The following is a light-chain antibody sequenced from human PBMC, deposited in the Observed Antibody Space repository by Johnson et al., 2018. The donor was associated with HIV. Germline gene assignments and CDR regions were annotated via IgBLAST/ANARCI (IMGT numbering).Light chain of an antibody. CDR1: SYNIGNNY. CDR3: GTLDSSLSAGGV. V-gene: IGLV1-51*01. CDR2: DNN. J-gene: IGLJ1*01. Sequence: QSVLTQPPSVSAAPGQKVTISCSGSSYNIGNNYVSWYQQLPGTAPKLLIYDNNKRPSGIPDRFSGSKSGSSATLGSTGLRPGDEADYYCGTLDSSLSAGGVFGTGTKVTVL.